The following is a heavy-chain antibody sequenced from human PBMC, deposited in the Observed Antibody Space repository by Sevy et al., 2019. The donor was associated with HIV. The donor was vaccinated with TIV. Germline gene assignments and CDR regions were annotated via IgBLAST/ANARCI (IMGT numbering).Heavy chain of an antibody. CDR2: ISWNSDII. CDR1: GFSFDDYV. Sequence: GGSLRLSCAASGFSFDDYVMHWVRQARGKGLEWVSSISWNSDIISYSDSVKGRFTTSRENAKSSLYLQLNSLRVEDTALYYCAKAGVDTAMVQWPYMDVWGKGTTVTVSS. V-gene: IGHV3-9*01. D-gene: IGHD5-18*01. J-gene: IGHJ6*03. CDR3: AKAGVDTAMVQWPYMDV.